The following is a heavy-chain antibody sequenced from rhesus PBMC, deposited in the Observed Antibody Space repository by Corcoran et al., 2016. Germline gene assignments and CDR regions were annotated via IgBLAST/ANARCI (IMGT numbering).Heavy chain of an antibody. CDR2: IGGSSGST. J-gene: IGHJ4*01. CDR3: ARGTSYYSGTSYSHPVY. V-gene: IGHV4-165*01. Sequence: QVQLQESGPGLVKPSETLSLTCAVSGGSISGYYWNWIRQPPGKGLEWIGYIGGSSGSTYYNPSLKSRFTISRDTSKNQFSLKLSSLTAADTAVYYCARGTSYYSGTSYSHPVYWGQGVLVTVSS. D-gene: IGHD3-16*01. CDR1: GGSISGYY.